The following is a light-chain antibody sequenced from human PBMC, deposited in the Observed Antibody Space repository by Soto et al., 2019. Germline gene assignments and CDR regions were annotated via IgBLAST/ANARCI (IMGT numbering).Light chain of an antibody. V-gene: IGLV2-14*03. CDR1: RSDIGAYNY. CDR3: SSYTGSTTWV. CDR2: DVS. J-gene: IGLJ3*02. Sequence: QSALTQPASVSGSPGQSITISCTGTRSDIGAYNYVSWYQQQSGIAPKLMIFDVSNRPSGVSNRFSGSKSGNTASLTISGLQLEDEADYYCSSYTGSTTWVFGGGTQLTVL.